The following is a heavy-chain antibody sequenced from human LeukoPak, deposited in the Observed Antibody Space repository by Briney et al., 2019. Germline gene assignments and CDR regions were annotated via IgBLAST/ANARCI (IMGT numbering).Heavy chain of an antibody. Sequence: SETLSLTCTVSGGSISSGGYYWSWIRQHPGKGLEWIGYIYYSGSTYYNPSLKSRVTISVDTSKNQFSLKLSSVTAADAAVYYCARDHNSYSSSWYAKDWGQGTLVTVSS. CDR1: GGSISSGGYY. CDR3: ARDHNSYSSSWYAKD. CDR2: IYYSGST. J-gene: IGHJ4*02. V-gene: IGHV4-31*03. D-gene: IGHD6-13*01.